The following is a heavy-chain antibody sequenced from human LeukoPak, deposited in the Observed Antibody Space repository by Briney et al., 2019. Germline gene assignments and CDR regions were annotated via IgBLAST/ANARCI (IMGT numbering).Heavy chain of an antibody. CDR2: IYHSGST. CDR3: ARHEPRSSSWFWVY. V-gene: IGHV4-38-2*01. Sequence: SETLSLTCAVSGYSISSGYYWGWIRQPPGKGLEWIGSIYHSGSTYYNPYLKSRVTISVDTSKNQFSLKLSSVTAADTAVYYCARHEPRSSSWFWVYWGQGTLVTVSS. J-gene: IGHJ4*02. CDR1: GYSISSGYY. D-gene: IGHD6-13*01.